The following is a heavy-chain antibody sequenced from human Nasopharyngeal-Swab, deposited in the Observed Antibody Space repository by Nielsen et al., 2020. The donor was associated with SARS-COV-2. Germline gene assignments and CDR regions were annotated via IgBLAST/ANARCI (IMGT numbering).Heavy chain of an antibody. CDR1: GFTFTDYV. V-gene: IGHV3-21*01. CDR2: ISTISDYI. CDR3: ARERARFLEWLLYGTFDY. D-gene: IGHD3-3*01. J-gene: IGHJ4*02. Sequence: GESLRISCAASGFTFTDYVMNWVRQAPGKGLEWVSSISTISDYIYYADSVKGRFTISRDNAKNSLYLQMNSLRDEDTAVYYCARERARFLEWLLYGTFDYWGQGTLVTVSS.